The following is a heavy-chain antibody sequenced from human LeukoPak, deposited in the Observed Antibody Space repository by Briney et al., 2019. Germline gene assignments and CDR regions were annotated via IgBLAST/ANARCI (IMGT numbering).Heavy chain of an antibody. CDR3: ARDRGYSVGAAAGFDY. CDR1: GGSISSYY. Sequence: SETLSLTCTVSGGSISSYYWSWIRQPPGKGLEWIGYIYYSGTTYYNPSLKSRVTISVDTSKNQLSLRLSSVTAADTAVYYCARDRGYSVGAAAGFDYWGQGTLVTVSS. D-gene: IGHD5/OR15-5a*01. J-gene: IGHJ4*02. V-gene: IGHV4-59*12. CDR2: IYYSGTT.